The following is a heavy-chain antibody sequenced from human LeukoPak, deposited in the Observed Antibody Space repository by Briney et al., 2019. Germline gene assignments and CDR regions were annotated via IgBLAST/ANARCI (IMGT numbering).Heavy chain of an antibody. Sequence: GGSLRLSCAASGFTFSSYAMSWVRQAPGKGLEWVSAISGSGGSTYYADSVKGRFTISRDNSKNTLYLQMNSLRAEDTAVYYCAKGGDGYCSSTSCSGDYWGQGTLVTVSS. D-gene: IGHD2-2*01. CDR3: AKGGDGYCSSTSCSGDY. CDR1: GFTFSSYA. CDR2: ISGSGGST. V-gene: IGHV3-23*01. J-gene: IGHJ4*02.